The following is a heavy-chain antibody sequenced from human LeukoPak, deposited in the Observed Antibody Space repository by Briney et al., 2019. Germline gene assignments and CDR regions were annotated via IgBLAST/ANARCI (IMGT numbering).Heavy chain of an antibody. CDR2: IYSGGST. V-gene: IGHV3-53*04. J-gene: IGHJ4*02. CDR3: AREAEDSSGYYRWY. D-gene: IGHD3-22*01. Sequence: GGTLRLSCAASGFTVSSNYMSWVRQAPGKALEWVSVIYSGGSTYYADSVKGRFTISRHNSKNTLYLQMNSLRAEDTAVYYCAREAEDSSGYYRWYWGQGTLVTVSS. CDR1: GFTVSSNY.